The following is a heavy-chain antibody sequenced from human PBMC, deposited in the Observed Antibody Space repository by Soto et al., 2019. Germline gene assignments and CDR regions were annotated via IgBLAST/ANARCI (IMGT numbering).Heavy chain of an antibody. D-gene: IGHD3-3*01. Sequence: GGSLRLSCAASGFTVSNYWMNWVRQAPGKGLVWVSHIKNDGTTSYADSVEGQFTVSRDDAKNSFYLQMNSLRADDTAVYYCAKDRGEEGLKFLEWFGGMDVWGQGTTVTVSS. J-gene: IGHJ6*02. V-gene: IGHV3-74*01. CDR1: GFTVSNYW. CDR2: IKNDGTT. CDR3: AKDRGEEGLKFLEWFGGMDV.